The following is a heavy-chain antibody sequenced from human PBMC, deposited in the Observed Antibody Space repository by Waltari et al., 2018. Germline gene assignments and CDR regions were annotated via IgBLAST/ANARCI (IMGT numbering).Heavy chain of an antibody. CDR3: AKDPEYSASWYDLDY. CDR2: SSGSGGGT. D-gene: IGHD2-2*01. V-gene: IGHV3-23*01. Sequence: VQLQESGPRLVKPSETLSLTCGVSGFSISSGHYWGWIRQPPGKGLEWVAASSGSGGGTYYADSVKGRFTISRDNSKNTLFLEMNNLRVEDSAKYYCAKDPEYSASWYDLDYWGLGTVVTVSS. CDR1: GFSISSGH. J-gene: IGHJ4*02.